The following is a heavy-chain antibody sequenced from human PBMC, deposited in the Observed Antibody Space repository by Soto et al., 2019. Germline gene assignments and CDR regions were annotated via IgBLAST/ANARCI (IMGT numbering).Heavy chain of an antibody. D-gene: IGHD7-27*01. Sequence: QSGGSLRLSCAASGFTFSSYGMHWVRQAPGKGLEWVAVISYDGNNKYYADSVKGRFTISRDNSKNTLYLQMNSLGADDTAVYYCAKDLGRNYYYGMDVWGPGTTVTVSS. CDR1: GFTFSSYG. V-gene: IGHV3-30*18. CDR3: AKDLGRNYYYGMDV. CDR2: ISYDGNNK. J-gene: IGHJ6*02.